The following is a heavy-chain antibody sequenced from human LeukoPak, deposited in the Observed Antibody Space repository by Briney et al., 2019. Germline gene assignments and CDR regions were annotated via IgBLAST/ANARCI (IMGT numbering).Heavy chain of an antibody. D-gene: IGHD6-19*01. CDR3: AKVKVAGTFYYYYYMDV. CDR1: GFTFTTYW. V-gene: IGHV3-30*18. CDR2: ISYDGSNK. Sequence: GGSLRLSCAASGFTFTTYWMGWVRQAPGKGLEWVAVISYDGSNKYYADSVKGRFTISRDNSKNTLYLQMNSLRAEDTAVYYCAKVKVAGTFYYYYYMDVWGKGTTVTVSS. J-gene: IGHJ6*03.